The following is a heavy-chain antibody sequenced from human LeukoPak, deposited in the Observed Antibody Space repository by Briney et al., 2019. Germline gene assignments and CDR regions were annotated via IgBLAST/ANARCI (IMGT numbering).Heavy chain of an antibody. Sequence: GASVKVSCKASGYTFTGYYMHWVRQAPGQGLEWMGWINPNSGGTNYAQKFQGRVTMTRDTSISTAYMELSRLRSDDTAVYYCARDGGTVIPLIGYFDYWGQGTLVTVSS. D-gene: IGHD4-17*01. CDR2: INPNSGGT. CDR3: ARDGGTVIPLIGYFDY. CDR1: GYTFTGYY. V-gene: IGHV1-2*02. J-gene: IGHJ4*02.